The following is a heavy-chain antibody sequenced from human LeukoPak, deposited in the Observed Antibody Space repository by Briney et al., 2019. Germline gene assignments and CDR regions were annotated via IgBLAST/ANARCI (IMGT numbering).Heavy chain of an antibody. D-gene: IGHD3-22*01. CDR2: IIPILGIA. J-gene: IGHJ4*02. V-gene: IGHV1-69*04. Sequence: SVKVSCKASGYTFTSYAISWVRQAPGQGLEWMGRIIPILGIANYAQKFQGRVTITADKSTSTAYMELSSLRSEDTAVYYCARADSVDYYDSSGYPDYWGQGTLVTVSS. CDR1: GYTFTSYA. CDR3: ARADSVDYYDSSGYPDY.